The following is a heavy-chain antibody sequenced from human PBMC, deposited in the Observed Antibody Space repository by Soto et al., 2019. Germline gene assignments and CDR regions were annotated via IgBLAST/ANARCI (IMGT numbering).Heavy chain of an antibody. D-gene: IGHD3-10*01. Sequence: ASVKVSCKASGYTFTGYYMHWVRQAPGEGLEWMGWINPNSGGTNYAQKFQGWVTMTRDKSISTAYMELSRLRSDDTAVYYCARAGIRIVRGVINAFDIWGQGKRVTASS. CDR2: INPNSGGT. CDR1: GYTFTGYY. J-gene: IGHJ3*02. CDR3: ARAGIRIVRGVINAFDI. V-gene: IGHV1-2*04.